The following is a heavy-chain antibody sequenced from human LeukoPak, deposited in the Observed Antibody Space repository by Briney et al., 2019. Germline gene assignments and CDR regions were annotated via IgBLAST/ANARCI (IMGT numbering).Heavy chain of an antibody. J-gene: IGHJ4*02. V-gene: IGHV3-48*04. CDR2: ISSSSSTI. D-gene: IGHD3-10*01. CDR1: GFTFSSYS. CDR3: ARDRTDVLLWFGELPPLVDY. Sequence: GGSLRLSCAASGFTFSSYSMNWVRQAPGKGLEWVSYISSSSSTIYYADSVKGRFTISRDNAKNSLYLQMNSLRAEDTAVYYCARDRTDVLLWFGELPPLVDYWGQGTLVTASS.